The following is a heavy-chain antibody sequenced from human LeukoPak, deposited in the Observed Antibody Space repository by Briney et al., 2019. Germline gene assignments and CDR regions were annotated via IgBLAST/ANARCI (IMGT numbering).Heavy chain of an antibody. Sequence: PRGSLRLSCAPPGFSLYDYGTQWVRHAPGKGLAWVSGIRWNIGTIAYVDSVEGRFTISRDNATKSLYLQTYSLRVAGTDLYYCSKEMYARGTLDAFDIWGQGTMVTVSS. J-gene: IGHJ3*02. CDR2: IRWNIGTI. CDR3: SKEMYARGTLDAFDI. D-gene: IGHD2-8*01. CDR1: GFSLYDYG. V-gene: IGHV3-9*01.